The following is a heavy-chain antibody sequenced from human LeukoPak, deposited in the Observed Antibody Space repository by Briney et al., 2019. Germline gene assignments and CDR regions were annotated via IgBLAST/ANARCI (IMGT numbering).Heavy chain of an antibody. CDR3: AKGRGLFVLVPADLDY. CDR2: ISGSGGST. Sequence: GGSLTLSCAASVFNFSSDSMSWVRQAPWKGLEWVSAISGSGGSTYYADSVKGRFTISRDNSKNTLYLQMNSLRAEDTAVYYCAKGRGLFVLVPADLDYWGQGTLVTVSS. CDR1: VFNFSSDS. V-gene: IGHV3-23*01. D-gene: IGHD2-2*01. J-gene: IGHJ4*02.